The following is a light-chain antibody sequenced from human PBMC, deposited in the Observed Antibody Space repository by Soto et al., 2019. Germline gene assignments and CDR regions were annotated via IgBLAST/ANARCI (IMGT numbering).Light chain of an antibody. CDR3: AAWDDVSNGRV. CDR1: TSNIGSNT. V-gene: IGLV1-36*01. J-gene: IGLJ3*02. Sequence: QSVLTQPPSMSGVPRQRVTISCSGGTSNIGSNTVNWYQQLPGKAPKLLIYHDDLLPSGVSDRFSGSKSGTSASLAIGGLQSDDEADYYCAAWDDVSNGRVFGGGTKLTVL. CDR2: HDD.